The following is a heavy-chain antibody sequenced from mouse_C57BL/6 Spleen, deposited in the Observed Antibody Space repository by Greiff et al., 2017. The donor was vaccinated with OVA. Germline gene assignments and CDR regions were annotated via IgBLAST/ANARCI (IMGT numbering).Heavy chain of an antibody. Sequence: VQLKESGPVLVKPGASVKMSCKASGYTFTDYYMNWVKQSHGKSLEWIGVINPYNGGTSYNQKFKGKATLTVDKSSSTAYMELNSLTSEDSAVYYCAGYDYDGGGFDYWGQGTTLTVSS. J-gene: IGHJ2*01. V-gene: IGHV1-19*01. CDR1: GYTFTDYY. CDR3: AGYDYDGGGFDY. CDR2: INPYNGGT. D-gene: IGHD2-4*01.